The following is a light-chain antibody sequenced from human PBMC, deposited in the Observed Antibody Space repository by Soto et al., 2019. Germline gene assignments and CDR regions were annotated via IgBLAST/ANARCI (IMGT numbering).Light chain of an antibody. CDR2: DAS. V-gene: IGKV3-11*01. J-gene: IGKJ1*01. Sequence: ELVLTQAPAPLSLSPGERATLSCRASQSVSSYLAWYQQKPGQAPRLLIYDASNRATGIPAKFSGSGSGTDFTLTISDVEPEDFAVYYCHQRQSWPRTFGQGTKVDIK. CDR1: QSVSSY. CDR3: HQRQSWPRT.